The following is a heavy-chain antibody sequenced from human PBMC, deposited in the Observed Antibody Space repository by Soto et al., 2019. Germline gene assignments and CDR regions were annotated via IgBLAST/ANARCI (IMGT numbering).Heavy chain of an antibody. CDR3: AHRPRGYSYHFDY. J-gene: IGHJ4*02. CDR1: GFSLTTRGVG. V-gene: IGHV2-5*02. D-gene: IGHD5-18*01. Sequence: QITLKESGPTLVKPTQTLTLTCTFSGFSLTTRGVGVGWIRQPPRKALEWLALIYWDDNEGYSPSLKSRLNITKDTSKNQVVLTMTHMDPVDTATYYCAHRPRGYSYHFDYWGQGTLVTVSS. CDR2: IYWDDNE.